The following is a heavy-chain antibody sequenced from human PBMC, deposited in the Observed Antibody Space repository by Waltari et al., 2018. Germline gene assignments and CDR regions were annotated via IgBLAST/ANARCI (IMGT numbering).Heavy chain of an antibody. J-gene: IGHJ6*02. CDR2: IYPCDSDT. CDR3: ARHGLRDCTNGVCSFQGMDV. D-gene: IGHD2-8*01. Sequence: EVQLVQSGAEVKKPGESLKISCKGSGYSFTSYWIGWVRQMPGKGLEWMGIIYPCDSDTRYSPSFQGQVTISADKSISTAYLQWSSLKASDTAMYYCARHGLRDCTNGVCSFQGMDVWGQGTTVTVSS. CDR1: GYSFTSYW. V-gene: IGHV5-51*01.